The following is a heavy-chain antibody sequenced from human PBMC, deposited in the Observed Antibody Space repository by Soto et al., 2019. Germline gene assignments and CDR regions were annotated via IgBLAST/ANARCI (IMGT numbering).Heavy chain of an antibody. CDR1: GGSISSGGYS. CDR3: ARDRKEVRGNSWFDP. Sequence: TLSLTCAVSGGSISSGGYSWSWIRQPPGKGLEWIGYIYHSGSTYYNPSLKSRVTISVDRSKNQFSLKLSSVTAADTAVYYCARDRKEVRGNSWFDPWGQGTLVTVSS. V-gene: IGHV4-30-2*01. CDR2: IYHSGST. J-gene: IGHJ5*02. D-gene: IGHD3-10*01.